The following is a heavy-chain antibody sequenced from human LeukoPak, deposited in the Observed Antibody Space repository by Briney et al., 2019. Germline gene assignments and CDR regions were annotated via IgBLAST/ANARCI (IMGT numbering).Heavy chain of an antibody. Sequence: GGSLRLSCAASGFTVSSNYMSWVRQAPGKGLEWVSVIYSGGSTYYADSVKGRFTISRDNSKNTLYLQMNSLRAEDTAVYYCARDLRNSVVVRQPLGYWGQGTLVTVSS. D-gene: IGHD3-22*01. CDR2: IYSGGST. CDR3: ARDLRNSVVVRQPLGY. V-gene: IGHV3-53*01. CDR1: GFTVSSNY. J-gene: IGHJ4*02.